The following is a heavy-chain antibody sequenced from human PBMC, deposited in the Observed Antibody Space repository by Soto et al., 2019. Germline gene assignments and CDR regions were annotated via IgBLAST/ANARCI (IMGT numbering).Heavy chain of an antibody. Sequence: PSETLSLTCTVSGGSISSYYWSWIRQPPGKGLEWIGYIYYSGSTNYNPSLKSRVTISVDTSKNQFSLKLSSVTAADTAVYYCARAVVVVPAAIFDYWGQGTLVTVSS. CDR2: IYYSGST. D-gene: IGHD2-2*01. CDR1: GGSISSYY. J-gene: IGHJ4*02. CDR3: ARAVVVVPAAIFDY. V-gene: IGHV4-59*01.